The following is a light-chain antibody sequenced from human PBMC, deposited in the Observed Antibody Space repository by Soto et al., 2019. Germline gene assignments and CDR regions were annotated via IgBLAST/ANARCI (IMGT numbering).Light chain of an antibody. J-gene: IGLJ2*01. CDR2: EVS. V-gene: IGLV2-8*01. Sequence: QSALTQPPSASGSPGQSVTISCTGTSGDVGGYNYVSWYQQHPGKAPKLMIYEVSKRPSGVPDRFSGSKSGNTASLTVSGLQAEDEADYYCSSYAGSNNLVFXGGTKVTVL. CDR1: SGDVGGYNY. CDR3: SSYAGSNNLV.